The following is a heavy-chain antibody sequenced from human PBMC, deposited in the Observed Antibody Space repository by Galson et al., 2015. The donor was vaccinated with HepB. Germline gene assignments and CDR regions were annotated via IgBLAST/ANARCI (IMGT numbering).Heavy chain of an antibody. CDR1: GFSISSFA. CDR2: ISYDAANK. V-gene: IGHV3-30*04. CDR3: ARGGKCTDGNCFLIDL. Sequence: SLRLSCAASGFSISSFAVHWVRQAPGKGLEWVAFISYDAANKYYLGSLKGRITASRDNSRNTVYLQMDSLRIEDTAVYYCARGGKCTDGNCFLIDLWGQGTPVTVTS. J-gene: IGHJ4*02. D-gene: IGHD2-15*01.